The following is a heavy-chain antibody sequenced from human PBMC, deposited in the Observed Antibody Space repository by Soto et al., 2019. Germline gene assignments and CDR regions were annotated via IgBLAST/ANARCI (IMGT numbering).Heavy chain of an antibody. D-gene: IGHD3-22*01. CDR1: GGTFSNYA. J-gene: IGHJ5*02. V-gene: IGHV1-69*06. CDR3: ATREYYYDSSGYYFSWFDP. CDR2: IIPIFGTA. Sequence: SVKVSCKASGGTFSNYAISWVRQAPGLGLEWMGGIIPIFGTANYAQKFQGRVTITADKSTSTAYMELSSLRSEDTAVYYCATREYYYDSSGYYFSWFDPWGQGTLVTVSS.